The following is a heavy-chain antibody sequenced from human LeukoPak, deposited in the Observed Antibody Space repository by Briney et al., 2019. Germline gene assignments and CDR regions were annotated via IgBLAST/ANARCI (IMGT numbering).Heavy chain of an antibody. CDR3: ARDMAGYMDV. J-gene: IGHJ6*03. V-gene: IGHV4-34*01. Sequence: SETLSLTCAVYGGSFSGYYWSWIRQPPGKGLEWIGSIYYSGSTYYNPSLKSRVTISVDTSKNQFSLKLSSVTAADTAVYYCARDMAGYMDVWGKGTTVTISS. CDR2: IYYSGST. CDR1: GGSFSGYY. D-gene: IGHD3-10*01.